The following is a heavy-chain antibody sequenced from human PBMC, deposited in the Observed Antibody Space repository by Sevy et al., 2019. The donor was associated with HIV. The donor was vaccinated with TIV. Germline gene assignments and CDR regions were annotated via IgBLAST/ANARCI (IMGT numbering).Heavy chain of an antibody. Sequence: SETLSLTCSVSGGSISPSYWRWIRQPPGMGLEWIGYLFYTGSTNYNPTLKSRVTISVDTSKNEFSLRLSSVTAADTAVYYCARVTMGAFDIWGQGTMVTVSS. J-gene: IGHJ3*02. CDR1: GGSISPSY. CDR2: LFYTGST. V-gene: IGHV4-59*01. CDR3: ARVTMGAFDI. D-gene: IGHD3-10*01.